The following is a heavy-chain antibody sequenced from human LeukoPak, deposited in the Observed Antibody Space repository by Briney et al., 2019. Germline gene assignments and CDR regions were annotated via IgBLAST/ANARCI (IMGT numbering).Heavy chain of an antibody. Sequence: GASMKLSCKASGRSFSSYAVSWVRHPPGQGLEWMGGIIPIFGTANYAQKFQGRVTITADESTSTAYMELSSLRSEDTAVYYCARGRPKGYCSGGSCKPPYYYYYYYMDVWGKGTTVTVSS. CDR2: IIPIFGTA. CDR3: ARGRPKGYCSGGSCKPPYYYYYYYMDV. V-gene: IGHV1-69*13. CDR1: GRSFSSYA. D-gene: IGHD2-15*01. J-gene: IGHJ6*03.